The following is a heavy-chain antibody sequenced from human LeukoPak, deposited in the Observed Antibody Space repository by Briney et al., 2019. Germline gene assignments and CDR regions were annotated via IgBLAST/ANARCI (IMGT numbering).Heavy chain of an antibody. CDR3: ARGGGSLFYYYYYGMDV. Sequence: SETLSLTCAVYGGSFSGYYWSWIRQPPGKGLEWLGEINHSGSTNYNPSLKSRVTISVDTSKNQFSLKLSSVTAADTAVYYCARGGGSLFYYYYYGMDVWGQGTTVTVSS. D-gene: IGHD2-15*01. CDR2: INHSGST. V-gene: IGHV4-34*01. J-gene: IGHJ6*02. CDR1: GGSFSGYY.